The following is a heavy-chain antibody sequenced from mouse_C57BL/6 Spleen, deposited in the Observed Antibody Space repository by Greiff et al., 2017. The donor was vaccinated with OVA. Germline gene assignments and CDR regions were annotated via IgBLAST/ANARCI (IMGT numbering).Heavy chain of an antibody. Sequence: EVQVVESGPGLVKPSQSLSLTCSVTGYSITSGYYWNWIRQFPGNKLEWMGYISYDGSNNYNPSLKNRISITRDTSKNQFFLKLNSVTTEDTATYYCARAEDYYGSSYDAMDYWGQGTSVTVSS. CDR2: ISYDGSN. V-gene: IGHV3-6*01. CDR3: ARAEDYYGSSYDAMDY. CDR1: GYSITSGYY. J-gene: IGHJ4*01. D-gene: IGHD1-1*01.